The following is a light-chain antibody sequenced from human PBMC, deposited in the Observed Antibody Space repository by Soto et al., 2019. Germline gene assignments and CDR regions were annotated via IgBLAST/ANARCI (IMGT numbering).Light chain of an antibody. CDR3: QQYDEWPLT. CDR2: DAF. J-gene: IGKJ4*01. V-gene: IGKV3-15*01. Sequence: EKVMTQSPATLSVSPGERATLSCRASQNVKTRLAWYQQKPGQAPRLLIYDAFTRATGIPARFSGXASGTXFTLTISSLQSEDFAVYYCQQYDEWPLTFGGGTKVEIK. CDR1: QNVKTR.